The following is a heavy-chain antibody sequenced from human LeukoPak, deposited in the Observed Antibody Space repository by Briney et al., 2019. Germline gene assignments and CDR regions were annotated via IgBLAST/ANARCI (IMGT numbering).Heavy chain of an antibody. CDR3: ATSAAAPGNF. V-gene: IGHV3-7*03. J-gene: IGHJ4*02. Sequence: GGSLRLSCAASGFTFRDYWMSWVRQAPGKGLEWVANINQNGGAKNYIDSVKGRFAISRDNTENSLSLQMNTLRAEDTAIYYCATSAAAPGNFWGQGTLVTVSS. CDR2: INQNGGAK. CDR1: GFTFRDYW. D-gene: IGHD6-13*01.